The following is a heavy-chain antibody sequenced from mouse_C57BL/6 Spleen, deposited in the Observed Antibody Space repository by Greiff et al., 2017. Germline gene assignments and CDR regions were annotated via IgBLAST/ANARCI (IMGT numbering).Heavy chain of an antibody. V-gene: IGHV1-64*01. CDR3: ARSEWVLPPDY. Sequence: QVQLQQPGAELVKPGASVKLSCKASGYTFTSYWMHWVKQRPGQGLEWIGMIHPNSGSTNYNEKFKSKATLTVDKSSSTAYMQLRSLTSEDSAVYYCARSEWVLPPDYWGQGTTLTVSS. J-gene: IGHJ2*01. D-gene: IGHD2-3*01. CDR2: IHPNSGST. CDR1: GYTFTSYW.